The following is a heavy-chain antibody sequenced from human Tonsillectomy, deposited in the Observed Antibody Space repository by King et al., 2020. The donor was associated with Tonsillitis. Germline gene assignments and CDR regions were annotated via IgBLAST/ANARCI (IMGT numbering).Heavy chain of an antibody. V-gene: IGHV3-33*03. J-gene: IGHJ5*02. Sequence: QLVQSGGGVVQSGTSLRLSCATSGITFKSYGMHWVRQAPGKGLEWLAVVWYDESQKYYADSVKGRFTISKDNSKNTLYLQMNSLSVEDTAVYYCATSNPGVAVDPWGQGTLVTVSS. CDR3: ATSNPGVAVDP. CDR1: GITFKSYG. D-gene: IGHD3-10*01. CDR2: VWYDESQK.